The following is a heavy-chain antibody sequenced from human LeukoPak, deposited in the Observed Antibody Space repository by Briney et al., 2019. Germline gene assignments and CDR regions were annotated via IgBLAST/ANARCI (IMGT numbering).Heavy chain of an antibody. CDR1: GYTFTSYY. V-gene: IGHV1-46*01. CDR3: ARVDSTSPHELDY. J-gene: IGHJ4*02. Sequence: ASVKVSCKASGYTFTSYYMHWVRQAPGQGLEWMGMITPSGGISYAQKFQGRVTMTRDMSTNTVYMELSSLRSEDTAVYYCARVDSTSPHELDYWGQGTLVTVSS. CDR2: ITPSGGI. D-gene: IGHD6-6*01.